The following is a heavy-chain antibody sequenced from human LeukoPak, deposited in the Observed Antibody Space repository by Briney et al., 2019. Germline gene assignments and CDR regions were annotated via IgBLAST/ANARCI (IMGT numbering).Heavy chain of an antibody. D-gene: IGHD3-22*01. CDR1: GGTFRSHG. CDR3: ARDRAPYYYDRSGYSDDAFDI. Sequence: SVKVSCKASGGTFRSHGINWVRQAPGQGPEWMGRIIPILGIASYAQKFQGRVTITADKSTSTAYMELSSLRSEDTALYYCARDRAPYYYDRSGYSDDAFDIWGQGTMVTVSS. CDR2: IIPILGIA. V-gene: IGHV1-69*04. J-gene: IGHJ3*02.